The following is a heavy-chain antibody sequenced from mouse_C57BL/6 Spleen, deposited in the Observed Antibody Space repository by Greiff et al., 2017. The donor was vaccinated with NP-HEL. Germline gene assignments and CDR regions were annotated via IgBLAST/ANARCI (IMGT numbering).Heavy chain of an antibody. CDR3: ARDGYYELNPFAY. Sequence: VQLQQSGTELVKPGASVKLSCKASGYTFTSYWMHWVKQRPGQGLEWIGNINPSNGGTNYNEKFKSKATLTVDKSSSTAYMQLSSLTSEDSAVYYCARDGYYELNPFAYWGQGTLVTVSA. J-gene: IGHJ3*01. CDR1: GYTFTSYW. D-gene: IGHD2-3*01. CDR2: INPSNGGT. V-gene: IGHV1-53*01.